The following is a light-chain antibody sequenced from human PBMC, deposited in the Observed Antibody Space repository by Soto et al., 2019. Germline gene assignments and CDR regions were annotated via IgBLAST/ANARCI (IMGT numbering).Light chain of an antibody. CDR3: QQRSNWIT. J-gene: IGKJ5*01. CDR1: QSVSSY. V-gene: IGKV3-11*01. Sequence: EIVLTQSPPTLSLSTGERATLSCRASQSVSSYLAWYQQKPGQAPRLLIYDASNRATGIPARFSGSGSGTDFTLTISSLEPEDFAVYYCQQRSNWITFGQGTRLEIK. CDR2: DAS.